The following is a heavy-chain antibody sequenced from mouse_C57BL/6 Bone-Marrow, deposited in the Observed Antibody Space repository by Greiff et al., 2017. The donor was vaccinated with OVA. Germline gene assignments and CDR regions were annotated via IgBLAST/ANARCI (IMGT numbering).Heavy chain of an antibody. CDR3: AISITTVVATNDFDY. CDR1: GYTFTSYW. CDR2: IHPSDSDT. Sequence: VQLQQPGAELVKPGASVKVSCKASGYTFTSYWMHWVKQRPGQGLEWIGRIHPSDSDTNYNQKFKGKATFTVDKSSSTAYRQLSSLTSEDSAVYYCAISITTVVATNDFDYWGQGTTLTVSS. D-gene: IGHD1-1*01. V-gene: IGHV1-74*01. J-gene: IGHJ2*01.